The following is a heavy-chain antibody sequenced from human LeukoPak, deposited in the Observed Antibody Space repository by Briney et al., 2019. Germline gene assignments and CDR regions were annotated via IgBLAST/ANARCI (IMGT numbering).Heavy chain of an antibody. Sequence: SETLSLTCTVSGGSISSYYWSWIRQPPGKGLEWIGYIYYSGSTNYNPSLKSRVTISVDTSKNQFSLKLSSVTAADTAVYYCARGFDYSSWYPGWFDPWGQGTLVTVSS. CDR3: ARGFDYSSWYPGWFDP. V-gene: IGHV4-59*01. CDR1: GGSISSYY. J-gene: IGHJ5*02. D-gene: IGHD6-13*01. CDR2: IYYSGST.